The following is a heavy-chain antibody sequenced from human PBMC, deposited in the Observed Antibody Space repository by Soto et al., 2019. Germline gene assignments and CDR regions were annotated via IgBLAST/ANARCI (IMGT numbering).Heavy chain of an antibody. V-gene: IGHV4-39*01. D-gene: IGHD3-3*01. CDR2: IDRSATT. CDR3: ARQVSYSDSLRNYFDK. CDR1: SGSINSSGYY. Sequence: QLRLQVSGLVLVKPSETLALTCSVSSGSINSSGYYWDWIRQPPGKGLEWIGSIDRSATTYYNPSLKGRVTMFVDTSKNQFSLRLTSVSAADTAVYYCARQVSYSDSLRNYFDKWGQGTLVTVSS. J-gene: IGHJ4*02.